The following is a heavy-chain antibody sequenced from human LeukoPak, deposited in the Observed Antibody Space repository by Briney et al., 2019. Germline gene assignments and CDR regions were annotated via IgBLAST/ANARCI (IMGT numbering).Heavy chain of an antibody. CDR3: ARGHQLLFSAFDI. Sequence: PSETLSLTCTVSGGSISSYYWSWIRQPPGKGLEWIGYIYYSGSTNYNPSLKSRVTISVDTSKNQFSLKLSSVTAADTALYYCARGHQLLFSAFDIWGQGTMVTVSS. CDR2: IYYSGST. V-gene: IGHV4-59*01. J-gene: IGHJ3*02. CDR1: GGSISSYY. D-gene: IGHD2-2*01.